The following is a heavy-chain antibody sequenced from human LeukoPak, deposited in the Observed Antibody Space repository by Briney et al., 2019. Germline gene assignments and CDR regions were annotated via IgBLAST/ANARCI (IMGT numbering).Heavy chain of an antibody. V-gene: IGHV3-23*01. CDR1: GFTFRSYA. D-gene: IGHD3-3*01. Sequence: PGGSLRLSCAASGFTFRSYAMSWVRQAPGKGLEWVSALSGSGGSTYYADSVKGRFTISRDNSKNTLYLQMNSLRAEDTAVYYCAKDLDYDFWSGYWAFDYWGQGTLVTVSS. CDR3: AKDLDYDFWSGYWAFDY. CDR2: LSGSGGST. J-gene: IGHJ4*02.